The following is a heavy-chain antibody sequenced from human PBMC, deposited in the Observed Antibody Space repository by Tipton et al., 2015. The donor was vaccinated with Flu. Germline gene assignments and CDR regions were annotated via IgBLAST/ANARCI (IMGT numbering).Heavy chain of an antibody. CDR1: GYTFTSYG. V-gene: IGHV1-18*01. D-gene: IGHD2-15*01. J-gene: IGHJ6*02. CDR2: ISAYNGNT. Sequence: QLVQSGAEVKKPGASVKVSCKASGYTFTSYGISWVRQAPGQGLEWMGWISAYNGNTNYAQKLQGRVTMTTDTSTSTAYMELRSLRSDGTAVYYCARDHFGCSGGSCPAYYYCGMDVWGQGTTVTVSS. CDR3: ARDHFGCSGGSCPAYYYCGMDV.